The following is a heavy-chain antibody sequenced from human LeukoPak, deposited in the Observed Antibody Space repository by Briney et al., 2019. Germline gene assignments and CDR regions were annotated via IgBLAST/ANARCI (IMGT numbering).Heavy chain of an antibody. CDR3: AKGVFGVNRAFDY. V-gene: IGHV3-23*01. J-gene: IGHJ4*02. D-gene: IGHD3-3*01. Sequence: GGSLRLSCEASGFTFNTCAMSWVRQAPGKGLEWVSAISESGSGAYYADSVKGRFTISRDNSKNTLYLQMNSLRVDDTALYYCAKGVFGVNRAFDYWGQGTLVTVSS. CDR1: GFTFNTCA. CDR2: ISESGSGA.